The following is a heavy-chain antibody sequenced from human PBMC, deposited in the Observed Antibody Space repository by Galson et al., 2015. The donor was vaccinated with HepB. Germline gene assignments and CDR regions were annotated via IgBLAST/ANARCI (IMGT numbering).Heavy chain of an antibody. D-gene: IGHD2-15*01. J-gene: IGHJ4*02. CDR2: MNPNSGNT. V-gene: IGHV1-18*01. CDR3: ARDHNRYCSGGSCSYFDY. CDR1: GYTFTNFD. Sequence: SVKVSCKASGYTFTNFDINWVRQATGQGLEWMGWMNPNSGNTNYAQKLQGRVTMTTDTSTSTAYMELRSLRSDDTAVYYCARDHNRYCSGGSCSYFDYWGLGTLVTVSS.